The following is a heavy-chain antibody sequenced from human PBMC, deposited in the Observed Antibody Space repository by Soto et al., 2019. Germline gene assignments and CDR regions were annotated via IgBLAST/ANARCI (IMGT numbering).Heavy chain of an antibody. CDR3: AKGRGYYYYGMDV. J-gene: IGHJ6*02. CDR1: GFTFSSYG. V-gene: IGHV3-30*18. Sequence: HPGGSLRLSCAASGFTFSSYGMHWVRQAPGKGLEWVAVISYDGSNKYYAESVKGRFTISGDNSKNTLYLQMNSLRAEDTAVYYCAKGRGYYYYGMDVWGQGTTVTVSS. CDR2: ISYDGSNK.